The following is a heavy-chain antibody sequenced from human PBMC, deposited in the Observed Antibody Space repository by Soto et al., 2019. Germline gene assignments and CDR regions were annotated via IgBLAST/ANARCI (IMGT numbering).Heavy chain of an antibody. CDR1: GFTFSDYY. CDR2: ISSSSSYT. V-gene: IGHV3-11*05. J-gene: IGHJ6*02. CDR3: AKGGGSGWTLGYGMDV. D-gene: IGHD6-19*01. Sequence: GGPLRLSCAASGFTFSDYYMSCIRQAPGKGLEWVSYISSSSSYTNYADSVKGRFTISRDNAKNSLYLQMNSLRAEDTALYYCAKGGGSGWTLGYGMDVWGQGPTVTVSS.